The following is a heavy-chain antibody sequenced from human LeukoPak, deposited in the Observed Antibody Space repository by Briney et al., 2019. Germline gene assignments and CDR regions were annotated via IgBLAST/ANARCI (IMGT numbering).Heavy chain of an antibody. Sequence: GGSLRLSCAASGFTFSSYGMHWVRQAPGKGLEWVAVIWYDGSNKYYADSVKGRFTISRDNAKNTLYLQMNSLRAEDTAVYYCARGTPTGASYFDYWGQGTLVTVSS. J-gene: IGHJ4*02. CDR2: IWYDGSNK. D-gene: IGHD7-27*01. CDR1: GFTFSSYG. CDR3: ARGTPTGASYFDY. V-gene: IGHV3-33*01.